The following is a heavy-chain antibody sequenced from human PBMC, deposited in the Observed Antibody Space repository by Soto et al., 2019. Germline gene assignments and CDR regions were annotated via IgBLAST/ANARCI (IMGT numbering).Heavy chain of an antibody. CDR1: GGSISRYY. V-gene: IGHV4-59*01. CDR3: AREGLAGFWRGYYIYYFDY. D-gene: IGHD3-3*01. CDR2: IYYSGST. Sequence: PSETLSLTCTVSGGSISRYYWSWIRQPPGKGLEWIGYIYYSGSTNYNPSLKSRVTISVDTSKNQFSLKLSSVTAADTAVYYCAREGLAGFWRGYYIYYFDYWGQGTLHTVSS. J-gene: IGHJ4*02.